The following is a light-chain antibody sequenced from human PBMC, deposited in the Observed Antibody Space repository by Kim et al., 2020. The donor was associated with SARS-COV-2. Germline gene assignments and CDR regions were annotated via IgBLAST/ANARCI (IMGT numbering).Light chain of an antibody. V-gene: IGLV3-19*01. CDR3: NSRDSNDNVV. J-gene: IGLJ2*01. Sequence: VAWGQTVRITCQGDSLRSYYATWYQQKPGQAPIIVIYGKTNRPSGIPDRFSGSSSGNTASLTITGTQAGDEADYYCNSRDSNDNVVFGGGTKLTVL. CDR1: SLRSYY. CDR2: GKT.